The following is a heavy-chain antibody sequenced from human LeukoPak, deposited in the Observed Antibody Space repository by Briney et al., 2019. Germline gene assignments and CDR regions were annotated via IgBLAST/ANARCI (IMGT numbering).Heavy chain of an antibody. CDR1: GGSISSYY. D-gene: IGHD4-17*01. J-gene: IGHJ3*02. CDR2: IYYSGST. CDR3: ARDPTTVTKGFDI. V-gene: IGHV4-59*01. Sequence: SETLSLTCTVSGGSISSYYWSWIRQPPGKGLEWIGYIYYSGSTNYNPSLKSRVTISVDTSKNQFSLKLSSVTAADTAVYFCARDPTTVTKGFDIWGQGTLVTVSS.